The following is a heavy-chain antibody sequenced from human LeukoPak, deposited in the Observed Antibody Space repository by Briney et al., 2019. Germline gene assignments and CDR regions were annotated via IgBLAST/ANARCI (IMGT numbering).Heavy chain of an antibody. CDR2: VDPEDGET. V-gene: IGHV1-69-2*01. Sequence: GASVKVSCKASGYTFTDYYMHWVRQAPGKGLEWMGRVDPEDGETIYAEKFQGRVTITADTSTDTAYMELSSLRSEDTAVYYCATIGQGRADYWGQGTLVTVSS. J-gene: IGHJ4*02. CDR1: GYTFTDYY. CDR3: ATIGQGRADY.